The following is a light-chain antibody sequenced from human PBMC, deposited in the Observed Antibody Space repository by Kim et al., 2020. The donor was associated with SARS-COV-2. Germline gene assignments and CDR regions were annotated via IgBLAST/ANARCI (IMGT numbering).Light chain of an antibody. Sequence: DIQMTQSPSSLSASVGDRVTITCRASQDISNWLAWYQKKPQKAPKSLIYTAFRLQSGVPSRFSGSGSGTEFTLTISNLQPEDFATYYCQQYESNPFTFGGGTKLEI. CDR1: QDISNW. CDR3: QQYESNPFT. CDR2: TAF. J-gene: IGKJ4*01. V-gene: IGKV1D-16*01.